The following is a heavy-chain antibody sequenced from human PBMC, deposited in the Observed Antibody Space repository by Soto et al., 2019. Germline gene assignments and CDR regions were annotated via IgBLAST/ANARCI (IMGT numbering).Heavy chain of an antibody. Sequence: SETLSLTCTVSGGSISSGDYYWSWIRQPPGEGPEWIGYIYYSGSTYYNPSLKSRVTISVDTSKNQFSLKLSSVTAADTAVYYCARGRITRLDYWGQGPLVTVSS. CDR2: IYYSGST. D-gene: IGHD3-10*01. V-gene: IGHV4-30-4*01. J-gene: IGHJ4*02. CDR3: ARGRITRLDY. CDR1: GGSISSGDYY.